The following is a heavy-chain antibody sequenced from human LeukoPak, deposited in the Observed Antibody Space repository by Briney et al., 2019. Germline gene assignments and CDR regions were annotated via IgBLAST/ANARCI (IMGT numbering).Heavy chain of an antibody. CDR3: ARDRDYYDSSGYNPGPFYL. V-gene: IGHV1-2*02. D-gene: IGHD3-22*01. CDR1: GYTFTDYY. J-gene: IGHJ2*01. Sequence: GASVKVSCKASGYTFTDYYMHWVRQAPGQGLEWMGWINPNSGDTNYAQKFQGRVTMTRDMSTSTVYMELSSVRSEDTAVYYCARDRDYYDSSGYNPGPFYLWGRGTLVTVSS. CDR2: INPNSGDT.